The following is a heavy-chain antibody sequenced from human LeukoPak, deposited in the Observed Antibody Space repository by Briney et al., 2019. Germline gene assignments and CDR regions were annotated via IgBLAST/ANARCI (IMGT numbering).Heavy chain of an antibody. CDR1: GFTFTSYA. CDR2: VSGSGDGT. Sequence: GSLRLSCSASGFTFTSYAMGWVRQAPGRGLEWVSSVSGSGDGTYYADFVKGRFTISRDNSKKTLDLHMDSLRAEDTAVYYCAKERLGGNYGDYAVDYWGQGTMVTVSS. D-gene: IGHD4-17*01. CDR3: AKERLGGNYGDYAVDY. J-gene: IGHJ4*02. V-gene: IGHV3-23*01.